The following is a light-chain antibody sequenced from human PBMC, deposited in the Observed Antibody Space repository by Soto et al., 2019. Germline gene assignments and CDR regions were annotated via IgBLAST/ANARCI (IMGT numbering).Light chain of an antibody. CDR2: DAS. CDR3: QKYNSFWT. J-gene: IGKJ1*01. Sequence: DIQMTQSPSTLSASVGDRVTISCRASQSISNWLAWCQQKPGKAPKLLIYDASSLESGVPSRFSGSGSGTEFTLTISSLQPEDFVTYYCQKYNSFWTFGQGTKVEIK. V-gene: IGKV1-5*01. CDR1: QSISNW.